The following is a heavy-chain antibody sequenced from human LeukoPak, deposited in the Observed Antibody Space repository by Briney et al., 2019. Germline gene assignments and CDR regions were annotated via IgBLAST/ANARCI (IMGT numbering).Heavy chain of an antibody. V-gene: IGHV3-53*01. J-gene: IGHJ6*02. CDR2: IYSGGST. CDR3: ARGGMVELRGYYHYYGMDV. CDR1: GFTVSSNY. Sequence: GGSLRLSCAASGFTVSSNYMSWVRQAPGKGLEWVSVIYSGGSTYYADSVKGRFTISRDNSKNTLYLQMNSLRAEDTAVYYCARGGMVELRGYYHYYGMDVWGQGTTVTVSS. D-gene: IGHD1-7*01.